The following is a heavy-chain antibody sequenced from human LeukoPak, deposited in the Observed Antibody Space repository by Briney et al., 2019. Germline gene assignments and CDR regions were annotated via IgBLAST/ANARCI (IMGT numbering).Heavy chain of an antibody. V-gene: IGHV3-73*01. CDR3: TRRWGSNWYYDY. Sequence: PGGSLRLSCAASGFTFSSYGMHWVRQASGKGLEWVGRIRSKANSYATAYAASVKGRFTISRDDLKNTAYLQMNSLKTEDTAVYYCTRRWGSNWYYDYWGQGTLVTVSS. CDR2: IRSKANSYAT. D-gene: IGHD6-13*01. CDR1: GFTFSSYG. J-gene: IGHJ4*02.